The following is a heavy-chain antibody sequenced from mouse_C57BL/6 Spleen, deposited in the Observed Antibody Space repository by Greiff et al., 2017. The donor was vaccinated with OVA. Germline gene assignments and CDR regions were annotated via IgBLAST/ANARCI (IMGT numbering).Heavy chain of an antibody. J-gene: IGHJ4*01. CDR2: IDPENGDT. D-gene: IGHD1-1*01. V-gene: IGHV14-4*01. Sequence: VQLQQSGAELVRPGASVKLSCTASGFNLTDDSMHWVKQRPEQGLEWIGWIDPENGDTEYASKFQGKATITADTSSNTAYLQLSSLTSEDTAVYYCTRGITTVVARDYWGQGTSVTVSS. CDR1: GFNLTDDS. CDR3: TRGITTVVARDY.